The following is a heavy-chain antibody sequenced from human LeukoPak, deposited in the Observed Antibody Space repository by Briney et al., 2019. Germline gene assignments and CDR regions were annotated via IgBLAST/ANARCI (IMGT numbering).Heavy chain of an antibody. Sequence: GGSLRLSCAASGFTFSSYGMHWVHQAPGKGLEWVAFIRYDGSNKYYADSVKGRFTISRDNSKNTLYLQMNSLRAEDTAVYYCAKGAMVRGADYWGQGTLVTVSS. CDR3: AKGAMVRGADY. D-gene: IGHD3-10*01. V-gene: IGHV3-30*02. J-gene: IGHJ4*02. CDR1: GFTFSSYG. CDR2: IRYDGSNK.